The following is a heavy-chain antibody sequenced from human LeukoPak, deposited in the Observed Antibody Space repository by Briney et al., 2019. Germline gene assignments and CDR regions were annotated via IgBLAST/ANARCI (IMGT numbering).Heavy chain of an antibody. CDR2: IYSGGST. Sequence: PGGSLRLSCAASGFTVSSNYMSWVRQAPGKGLEWVSVIYSGGSTYYADSVKGRFTISGHNSKNTLYLQMNSLRAEDTAVYYCARAAGYSSSWDFDYWGQGTLVTVSS. CDR1: GFTVSSNY. V-gene: IGHV3-53*04. J-gene: IGHJ4*02. D-gene: IGHD6-13*01. CDR3: ARAAGYSSSWDFDY.